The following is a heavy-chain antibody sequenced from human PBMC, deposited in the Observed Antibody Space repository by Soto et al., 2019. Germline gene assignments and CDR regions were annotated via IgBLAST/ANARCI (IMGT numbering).Heavy chain of an antibody. CDR3: ARRKYSGTFWSLDY. CDR1: GDSISRSTYY. J-gene: IGHJ4*02. Sequence: SETLSLTCTVSGDSISRSTYYWRWIRQPPGKGLEWIGNIFYSGITHYNPSLRSRFILSVDTSKNQFSLNPSSVTAADTAVYYCARRKYSGTFWSLDYWGQGIMVTVSS. V-gene: IGHV4-39*01. D-gene: IGHD1-26*01. CDR2: IFYSGIT.